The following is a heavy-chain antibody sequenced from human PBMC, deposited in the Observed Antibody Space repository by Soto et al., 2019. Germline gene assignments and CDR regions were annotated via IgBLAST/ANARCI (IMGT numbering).Heavy chain of an antibody. CDR3: AKEFTRPFDY. CDR1: GFTFSNYA. V-gene: IGHV3-23*01. CDR2: SSGNDGST. J-gene: IGHJ4*02. Sequence: GGSLTLSCAASGFTFSNYAMSWVRKGPGKGQDWVSTSSGNDGSTYYADSVKGRFTNSTDNTKNTQHLQMNSLRAAETAVYYRAKEFTRPFDYWGQGTVVTVSS.